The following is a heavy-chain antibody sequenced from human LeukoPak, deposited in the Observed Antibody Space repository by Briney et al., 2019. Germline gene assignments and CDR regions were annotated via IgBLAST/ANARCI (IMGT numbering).Heavy chain of an antibody. Sequence: SETLSLTCTVSGGSISSYYWSWIRQPPGKGLEWIGYIYYSGSTNYNPSLKSRVTISVDTSKNQFSLKLSSVTAADTAVYYCARDRGFLAAAGIGFDPWGQGTLVTVSS. D-gene: IGHD6-13*01. CDR1: GGSISSYY. V-gene: IGHV4-59*01. CDR2: IYYSGST. CDR3: ARDRGFLAAAGIGFDP. J-gene: IGHJ5*02.